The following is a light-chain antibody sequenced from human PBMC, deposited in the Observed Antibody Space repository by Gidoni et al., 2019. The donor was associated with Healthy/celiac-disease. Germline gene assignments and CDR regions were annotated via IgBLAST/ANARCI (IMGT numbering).Light chain of an antibody. Sequence: QSVLTQPPSGSGAPGQRVTISGTGSSSNIGAGYDGHWYQQLPGTAPKLLIYGNSNRPSGVPDRFSGSKSGTSASLAITGLQAEDEADYYCQSYDSSLSGSGVFGGGTKLTVL. J-gene: IGLJ3*02. CDR1: SSNIGAGYD. V-gene: IGLV1-40*01. CDR3: QSYDSSLSGSGV. CDR2: GNS.